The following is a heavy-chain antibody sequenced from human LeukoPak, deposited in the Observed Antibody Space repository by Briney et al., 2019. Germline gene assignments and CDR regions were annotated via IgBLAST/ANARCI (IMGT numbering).Heavy chain of an antibody. J-gene: IGHJ4*02. D-gene: IGHD5-12*01. V-gene: IGHV3-23*01. CDR1: GFTFTSYA. Sequence: PGGSLRLSCAASGFTFTSYAMSWVRQAPGKGLEWVSTISGSGGSTYYADSVKGRFTISRDSAKNSLYLQMNSLRAEDTAVYYCARDPLRLIYGGDAGVDYWGQGTLVTVSS. CDR2: ISGSGGST. CDR3: ARDPLRLIYGGDAGVDY.